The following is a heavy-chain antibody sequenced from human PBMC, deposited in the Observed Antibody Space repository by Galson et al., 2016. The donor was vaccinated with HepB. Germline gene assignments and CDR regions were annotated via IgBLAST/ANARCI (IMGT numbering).Heavy chain of an antibody. Sequence: SLRLSCAASGFTFSNYAMSWVRQAQGKGREWVSGISESGGPTYDTDSLKGRFPIPRDNSRNMLFLQMTSMRAEDTAVYYCAKDRYDSSGARYDYWGQGTLVTVSS. CDR3: AKDRYDSSGARYDY. V-gene: IGHV3-23*01. D-gene: IGHD3-22*01. J-gene: IGHJ4*02. CDR1: GFTFSNYA. CDR2: ISESGGPT.